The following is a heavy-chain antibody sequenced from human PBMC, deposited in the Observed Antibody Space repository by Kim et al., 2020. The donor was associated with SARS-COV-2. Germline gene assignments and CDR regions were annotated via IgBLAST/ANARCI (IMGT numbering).Heavy chain of an antibody. CDR1: GGSISSYY. J-gene: IGHJ4*02. D-gene: IGHD3-10*01. CDR2: IYYSGST. V-gene: IGHV4-59*01. CDR3: ARGDPYYGSGSSQFDY. Sequence: SETLSLTCTVSGGSISSYYWSWIRQPPGKGLEWIGYIYYSGSTNYNPSLKSRVTISVDTSKNQFSLKLSSVTAADTAVYYCARGDPYYGSGSSQFDYWGQGTLVTVSS.